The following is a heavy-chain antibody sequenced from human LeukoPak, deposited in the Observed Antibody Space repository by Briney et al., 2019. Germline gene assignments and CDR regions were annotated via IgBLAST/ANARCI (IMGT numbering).Heavy chain of an antibody. J-gene: IGHJ4*02. D-gene: IGHD6-19*01. CDR3: VGYTSGWTVIY. CDR1: GFTFGTYA. V-gene: IGHV3-23*01. Sequence: PGGSLRLSCAASGFTFGTYAMSWVRQAPGKGLEWVSVILSRGSRTFYADSVKGRVTISRDNSKNTVYLQMNSLRADDTAIYYCVGYTSGWTVIYWGQGTLVLVSS. CDR2: ILSRGSRT.